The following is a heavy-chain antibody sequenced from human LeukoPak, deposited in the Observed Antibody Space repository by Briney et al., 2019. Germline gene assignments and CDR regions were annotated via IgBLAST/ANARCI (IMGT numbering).Heavy chain of an antibody. J-gene: IGHJ4*02. CDR1: GFNFASFA. CDR2: ISGSDGTS. CDR3: SKDISSNCYRGGGVDY. D-gene: IGHD3-16*01. V-gene: IGHV3-23*01. Sequence: GGSLGLSCAVSGFNFASFAMNWVRQAPGKGLEWVSGISGSDGTSCYRDSVKGRFTISRDNSKDTLYLHIKSLRAEDTAVYYCSKDISSNCYRGGGVDYWGQGTLVTVS.